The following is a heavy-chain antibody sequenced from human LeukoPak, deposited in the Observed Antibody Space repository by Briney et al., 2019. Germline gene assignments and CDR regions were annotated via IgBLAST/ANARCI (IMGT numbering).Heavy chain of an antibody. V-gene: IGHV4-61*01. Sequence: PSETLSLTCTVSGGSVSSGRYYWSWIRQPPGKGLEWIGYIYYSGSTNYNPSLKSRVTISVDTSKNQFSLKLSSVTAADTAVYYCARDSNGYYYGSGSDNWFDPWGQGTLVTVSS. CDR3: ARDSNGYYYGSGSDNWFDP. CDR2: IYYSGST. D-gene: IGHD3-10*01. J-gene: IGHJ5*02. CDR1: GGSVSSGRYY.